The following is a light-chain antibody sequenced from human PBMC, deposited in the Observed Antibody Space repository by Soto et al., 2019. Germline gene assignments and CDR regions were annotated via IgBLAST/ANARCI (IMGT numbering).Light chain of an antibody. CDR3: QEYGSSSYT. Sequence: EIVLTQSPGTLSLSPGERATLSCRASQSISSSYLAWYQQKPAQAPRLLIYAASSRATGIPDRFSGSGSGTDFTLTISRLEPEDFAVYYCQEYGSSSYTCGQGTQLEIK. CDR2: AAS. CDR1: QSISSSY. J-gene: IGKJ2*01. V-gene: IGKV3-20*01.